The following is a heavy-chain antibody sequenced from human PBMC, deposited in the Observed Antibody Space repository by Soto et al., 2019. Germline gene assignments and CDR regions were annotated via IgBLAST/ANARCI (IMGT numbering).Heavy chain of an antibody. D-gene: IGHD5-12*01. CDR1: GFSFSSCA. CDR2: ISYDGSNK. CDR3: AKDLYSEMATMDH. Sequence: QVQVVESGGGVVQPGRSLRLSCAASGFSFSSCAMHWVRQAPGKGLECVAVISYDGSNKYYADSVKGRFTISRDNSKSTLYLQMDSLRAEDTPVYYCAKDLYSEMATMDHWGQGTLVTVAS. V-gene: IGHV3-30*18. J-gene: IGHJ4*02.